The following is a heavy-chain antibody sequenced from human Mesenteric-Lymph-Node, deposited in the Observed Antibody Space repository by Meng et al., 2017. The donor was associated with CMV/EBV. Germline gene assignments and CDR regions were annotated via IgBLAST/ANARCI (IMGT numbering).Heavy chain of an antibody. CDR3: ALLGDQDY. CDR1: GYSFTGYY. V-gene: IGHV1-2*02. J-gene: IGHJ4*02. CDR2: INPKSGDT. Sequence: ASVKVSCKASGYSFTGYYIHWVRQAPGQGLEWMGWINPKSGDTKYAQKLQGRATMTRDTSISTAYMEVGSLRSDDTAVYYCALLGDQDYWGQGTLVTVSS. D-gene: IGHD2-21*01.